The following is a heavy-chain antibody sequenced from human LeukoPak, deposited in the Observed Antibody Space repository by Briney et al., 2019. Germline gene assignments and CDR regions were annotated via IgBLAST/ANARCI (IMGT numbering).Heavy chain of an antibody. Sequence: ASVTVSCKPSGYTFSAFYIHWVRQAPGQGPEWMGWINPDSGGSEYGQKFQGRVTFTSDTSSTTVYMEVRSLKSDDTAVYYCARDMTGGIWARATSFDHWGQGTLVTVSS. CDR1: GYTFSAFY. J-gene: IGHJ4*02. CDR2: INPDSGGS. CDR3: ARDMTGGIWARATSFDH. V-gene: IGHV1-2*02. D-gene: IGHD1-14*01.